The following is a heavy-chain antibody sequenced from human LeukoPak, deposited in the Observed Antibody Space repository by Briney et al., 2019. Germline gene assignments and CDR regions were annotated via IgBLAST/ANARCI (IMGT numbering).Heavy chain of an antibody. CDR3: AKDPYYDFWSGYYYFDY. D-gene: IGHD3-3*01. Sequence: PSETLSLTCAVYGGSFSGYYWSWVRQAPGKGLEWVSAISGSGGSTYYADSVKGRFTLSRDNSKNTLYLQMNSLRAEDTAVYYCAKDPYYDFWSGYYYFDYWGQGTLVTVSS. V-gene: IGHV3-23*01. J-gene: IGHJ4*02. CDR2: ISGSGGST. CDR1: GGSFSGYY.